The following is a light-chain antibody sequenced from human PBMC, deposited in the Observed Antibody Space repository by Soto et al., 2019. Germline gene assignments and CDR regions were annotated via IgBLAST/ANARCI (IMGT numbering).Light chain of an antibody. Sequence: EILLTQSPGTLSLYPGEGATLSCRASQSVSSSSLTWYQQKRGQAPRLLIYGASTRATGIPDRFSGSGSGTDFTLTISRLEPEDFAVYYCNQYHSSFTFGGGTKVEIK. CDR2: GAS. J-gene: IGKJ4*01. CDR1: QSVSSSS. V-gene: IGKV3-20*01. CDR3: NQYHSSFT.